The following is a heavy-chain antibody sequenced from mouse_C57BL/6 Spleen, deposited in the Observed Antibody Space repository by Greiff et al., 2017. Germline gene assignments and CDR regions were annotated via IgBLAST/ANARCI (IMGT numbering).Heavy chain of an antibody. CDR1: GFSLSTFGMG. Sequence: QVTLKESGPGILQPSPTLSLSCPSSGFSLSTFGMGVGRLRQPSGKGLDWLANTWWDDDKYYNPALKSRPTTSKDTSKNPVFLMIANEDTADTATYYCARIAESSGYGYWGQGTTLTVSS. CDR2: TWWDDDK. J-gene: IGHJ2*01. V-gene: IGHV8-8*01. D-gene: IGHD3-2*02. CDR3: ARIAESSGYGY.